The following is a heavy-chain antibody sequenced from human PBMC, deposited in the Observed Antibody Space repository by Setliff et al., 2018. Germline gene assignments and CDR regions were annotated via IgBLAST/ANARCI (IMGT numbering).Heavy chain of an antibody. J-gene: IGHJ3*02. Sequence: SETLSLTCTVSSGSISSDNYYWSWIRQPPGKRLEWIGFIHHSGSTHYNPSLKSRVTISVDTSKNQFSLKLNSVTATDTAVYYCARGITYYSDSSGYYYGAVGAFNIWGQGTMVTVS. CDR3: ARGITYYSDSSGYYYGAVGAFNI. V-gene: IGHV4-61*01. D-gene: IGHD3-22*01. CDR1: SGSISSDNYY. CDR2: IHHSGST.